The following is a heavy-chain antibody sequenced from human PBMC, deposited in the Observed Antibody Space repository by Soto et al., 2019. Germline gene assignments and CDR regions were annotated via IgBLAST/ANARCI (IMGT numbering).Heavy chain of an antibody. Sequence: SETLSLTCTVSGGSISSYYWSWIRQPPGKGLEWIGYIYYSGSTNYNPSLKSRVTISVDTSKNQFSLKLSSVTAADTAVYYCARHQSYYDFWSGYPRCYYYYMDVWGKGTTVTGSS. J-gene: IGHJ6*03. CDR2: IYYSGST. CDR1: GGSISSYY. D-gene: IGHD3-3*01. V-gene: IGHV4-59*08. CDR3: ARHQSYYDFWSGYPRCYYYYMDV.